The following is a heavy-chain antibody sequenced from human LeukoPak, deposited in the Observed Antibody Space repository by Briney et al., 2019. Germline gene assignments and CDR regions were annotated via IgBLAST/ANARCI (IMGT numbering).Heavy chain of an antibody. CDR1: GFTFDDYA. CDR3: AKGQTAGDYAFDY. CDR2: ISWNSGSI. D-gene: IGHD4-17*01. Sequence: GGSLRLSCAASGFTFDDYAMHWVRQAPGKGLEWVSGISWNSGSIGHADSVKGRFTISRDNAKNSLYLQMNSLRAEDMALYYCAKGQTAGDYAFDYWGQGTLVTVSS. J-gene: IGHJ4*02. V-gene: IGHV3-9*03.